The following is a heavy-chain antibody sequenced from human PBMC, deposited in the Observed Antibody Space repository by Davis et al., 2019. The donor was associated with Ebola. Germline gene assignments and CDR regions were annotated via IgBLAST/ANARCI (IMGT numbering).Heavy chain of an antibody. CDR1: EFTFSSYS. CDR3: ARLRLELRHSFDY. D-gene: IGHD1-7*01. V-gene: IGHV3-21*01. CDR2: IGIRSSYI. J-gene: IGHJ4*02. Sequence: PGKSLKISCAASEFTFSSYSMNWVRQAPGKGLEWVSSIGIRSSYIYYADSVKGRFTISRDNAKNSLYLQMNSLRAEDTAVYYCARLRLELRHSFDYWGQGTLVTVSS.